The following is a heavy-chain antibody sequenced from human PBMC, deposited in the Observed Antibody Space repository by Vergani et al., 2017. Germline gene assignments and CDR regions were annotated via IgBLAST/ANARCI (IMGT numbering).Heavy chain of an antibody. CDR3: AKDSVGVPAAITVHYYYYYMDV. Sequence: QVQLVQSGAEVKKPGSSVKVSCKASGGTFSSYAISWVRQAPGQGLEWMGRIIPIFGTANYAQKFQGRVTITADESTSTAYIELRSLRSEDTAVYYCAKDSVGVPAAITVHYYYYYMDVWGKGTTVTVSS. D-gene: IGHD2-2*02. CDR2: IIPIFGTA. J-gene: IGHJ6*03. CDR1: GGTFSSYA. V-gene: IGHV1-69*15.